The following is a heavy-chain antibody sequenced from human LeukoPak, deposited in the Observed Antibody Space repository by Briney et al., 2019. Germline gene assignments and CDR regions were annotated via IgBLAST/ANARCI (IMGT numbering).Heavy chain of an antibody. CDR3: AKFHTVTTTY. CDR1: LFAPAVYA. Sequence: HGGSLRLSCAASLFAPAVYAMSAGPQAPGQGLEWVSGINRSGDSTYYAGSVKGRFTISRDNSKNTLYVLMNSLSAEDTAVYYCAKFHTVTTTYWGQGTLVTVSS. CDR2: INRSGDST. V-gene: IGHV3-23*01. D-gene: IGHD4-11*01. J-gene: IGHJ4*02.